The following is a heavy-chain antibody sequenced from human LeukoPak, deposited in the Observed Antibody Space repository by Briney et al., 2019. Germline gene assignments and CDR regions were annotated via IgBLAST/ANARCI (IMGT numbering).Heavy chain of an antibody. J-gene: IGHJ4*02. CDR2: IIPIFGTA. V-gene: IGHV1-69*01. CDR1: GGTFSSYA. CDR3: ARDKYYDSSGYIFDY. Sequence: PVKVSCKASGGTFSSYAISWVRQAPGQGLEWMGGIIPIFGTANYAQKFQGRVTITADESTSTAYMELSSLRSEDTAVYYCARDKYYDSSGYIFDYWGQGTLVTVSS. D-gene: IGHD3-22*01.